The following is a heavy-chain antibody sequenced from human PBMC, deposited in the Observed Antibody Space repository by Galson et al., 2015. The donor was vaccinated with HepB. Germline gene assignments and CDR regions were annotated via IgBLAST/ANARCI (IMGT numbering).Heavy chain of an antibody. Sequence: SVKVSCKVSGYTLTELSMHWVRQAPGKGLEWMGWISAYNGSTNYAQKLQGRVTMTTDTSTSTAYMELRSLRSDDTAVYYCARDERFNYHGSGSYGGENWFDPWGQGTLVTVSS. D-gene: IGHD3-10*01. V-gene: IGHV1-18*01. CDR3: ARDERFNYHGSGSYGGENWFDP. CDR2: ISAYNGST. CDR1: GYTLTELS. J-gene: IGHJ5*02.